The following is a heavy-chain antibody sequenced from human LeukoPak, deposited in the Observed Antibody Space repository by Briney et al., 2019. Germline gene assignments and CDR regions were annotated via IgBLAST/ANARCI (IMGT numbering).Heavy chain of an antibody. Sequence: PSETLSLTCAVYGGSFSGYYWSWIRQPPGKGLEWIGEINHSGSTNYNPSLKSRVTISVDTSKDQFSLKLSSVTAADTAVYYCARADTAYQEIDYWGQGTLVTVSS. CDR2: INHSGST. V-gene: IGHV4-34*01. D-gene: IGHD5-18*01. CDR1: GGSFSGYY. J-gene: IGHJ4*02. CDR3: ARADTAYQEIDY.